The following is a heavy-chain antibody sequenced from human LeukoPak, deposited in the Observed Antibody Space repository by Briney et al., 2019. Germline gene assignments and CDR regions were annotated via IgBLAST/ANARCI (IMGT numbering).Heavy chain of an antibody. V-gene: IGHV3-48*03. CDR2: ISSSGSTI. Sequence: GGSLRLPCAASGFTFSSYEMNWVRQAPGKGLEWVSYISSSGSTIYYADSVKGRFTISRDNAKNSLYLQMNSLRAEDTAVYYCARGVRRLRTFDYWGQGTLVTVSS. J-gene: IGHJ4*02. CDR3: ARGVRRLRTFDY. CDR1: GFTFSSYE.